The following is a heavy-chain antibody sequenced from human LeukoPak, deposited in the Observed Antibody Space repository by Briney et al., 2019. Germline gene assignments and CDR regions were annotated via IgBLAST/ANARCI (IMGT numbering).Heavy chain of an antibody. CDR3: ARATRFYYYYYYMDV. D-gene: IGHD3-3*01. CDR2: ISSSSSTI. Sequence: GGSLRLSCAASGFTFSSYSMNWVRQAPGKGVEWVSYISSSSSTIYYEDSVNGRFSISRDNAKNSLYLQMNSLGAEDTAVYYCARATRFYYYYYYMDVWGKGTTVTVSS. J-gene: IGHJ6*03. CDR1: GFTFSSYS. V-gene: IGHV3-48*01.